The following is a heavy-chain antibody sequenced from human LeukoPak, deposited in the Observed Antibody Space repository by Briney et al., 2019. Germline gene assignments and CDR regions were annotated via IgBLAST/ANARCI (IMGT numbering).Heavy chain of an antibody. J-gene: IGHJ6*03. D-gene: IGHD3-22*01. CDR3: ASLPYYYDSSGYYRAYYYYMDV. CDR1: GFTFSSYA. CDR2: ISSSSSYI. V-gene: IGHV3-21*01. Sequence: PGGSLRLSCAASGFTFSSYAMHWVRQAPGKGLEWVSSISSSSSYIYYADSVKGRFTISRDNAKNSLYLQMNSLRAEDTAVYYCASLPYYYDSSGYYRAYYYYMDVWGKGTTVTVSS.